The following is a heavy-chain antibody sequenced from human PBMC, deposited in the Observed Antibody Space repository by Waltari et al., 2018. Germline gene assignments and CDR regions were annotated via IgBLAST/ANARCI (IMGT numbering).Heavy chain of an antibody. CDR3: ARGDGGSGLGASDI. V-gene: IGHV3-33*01. Sequence: QVQLVESGGGVVQSGRSLGLSCVGSGFTFTNHGMNWVRQVQGEGLDWVAFIVYVGINKNYLDTGKGRFTISRDNSKNTMYLEMNRLRAEDTAVYFCARGDGGSGLGASDIWGQGTMVTVSS. CDR2: IVYVGINK. J-gene: IGHJ3*02. D-gene: IGHD3-3*01. CDR1: GFTFTNHG.